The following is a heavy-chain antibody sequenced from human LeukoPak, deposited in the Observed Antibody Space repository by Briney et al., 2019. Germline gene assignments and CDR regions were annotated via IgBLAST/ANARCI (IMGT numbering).Heavy chain of an antibody. CDR1: GGSISSSSYY. D-gene: IGHD5-18*01. V-gene: IGHV4-39*07. Sequence: SETLSLTCTVSGGSISSSSYYWGRIRQPPGKGLEWIGSIYYSGSTYYNPSRKSRVTISVDTSKNQFSLKLSSVTAADTAVYYCARQTSVDTTSSFDYWGQGTLVTVSS. CDR2: IYYSGST. CDR3: ARQTSVDTTSSFDY. J-gene: IGHJ4*02.